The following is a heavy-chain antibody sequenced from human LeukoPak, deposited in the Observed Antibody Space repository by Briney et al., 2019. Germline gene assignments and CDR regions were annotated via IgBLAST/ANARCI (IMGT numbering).Heavy chain of an antibody. J-gene: IGHJ5*02. CDR2: ISPVDSDT. CDR3: ARIPGSTMIRGVNTFDP. V-gene: IGHV5-51*01. Sequence: GESLKISCHSFGYIIRSYWIGWVRQMAGKGLEWMGIISPVDSDTRYSPFFQGQVTISADKTISTAYLQWSSLKASDSAMYYCARIPGSTMIRGVNTFDPWGQGTLVTVS. D-gene: IGHD3-10*01. CDR1: GYIIRSYW.